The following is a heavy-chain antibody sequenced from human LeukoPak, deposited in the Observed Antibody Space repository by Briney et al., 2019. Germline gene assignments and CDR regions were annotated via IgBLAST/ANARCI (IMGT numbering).Heavy chain of an antibody. J-gene: IGHJ4*02. V-gene: IGHV4-4*07. CDR2: IYSSGTT. CDR1: GGSISSYY. Sequence: SETLSLTCTVFGGSISSYYWSWIRQPAGRGLEWIGRIYSSGTTHYNPSLKSRLTISLDTSKNQFSLNLNSVTAADTAVYYCAREVGTYWGQGTLVTVSS. CDR3: AREVGTY. D-gene: IGHD6-13*01.